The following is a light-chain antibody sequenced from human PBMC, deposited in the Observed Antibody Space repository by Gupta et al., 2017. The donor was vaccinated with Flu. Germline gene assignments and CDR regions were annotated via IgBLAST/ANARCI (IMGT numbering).Light chain of an antibody. CDR2: GAS. V-gene: IGKV3-15*01. CDR3: QQYKNGWT. Sequence: EIVMTQSPATLSVSPGERATLSCRASQSVSSNLAWYQQKPGQAPRLLSYGASTRATGIPARFSGSGSGTEFTLTISSLQSEDFAVYYCQQYKNGWTFGHGTKVEIK. J-gene: IGKJ1*01. CDR1: QSVSSN.